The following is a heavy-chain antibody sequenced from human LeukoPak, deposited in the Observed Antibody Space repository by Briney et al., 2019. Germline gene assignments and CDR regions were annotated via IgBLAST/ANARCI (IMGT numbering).Heavy chain of an antibody. CDR1: GFTFSSYA. V-gene: IGHV3-23*01. Sequence: GGSLRLSCAASGFTFSSYAMSWVRQAPGKGLEWVSAISGSGGSTYYADSVKGRFTISRDNSKNTLYLQMNSLRAEDTAVYYCAKGMVRGVIITPTGDYWGQGTLVTVSS. CDR3: AKGMVRGVIITPTGDY. J-gene: IGHJ4*02. D-gene: IGHD3-10*01. CDR2: ISGSGGST.